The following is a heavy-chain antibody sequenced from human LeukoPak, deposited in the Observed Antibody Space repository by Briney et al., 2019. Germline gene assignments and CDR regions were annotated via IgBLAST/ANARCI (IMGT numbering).Heavy chain of an antibody. Sequence: PGGSLRLSCEASGFTFSTYWMHWVGQAPGEGLMWVSRVNTDGSSTNYAGSVKGRFTISRDNAKNTLHLQMNSLRAEDTAIYYCARSAFLYSTGYYYDSWGQGALVTVSS. CDR3: ARSAFLYSTGYYYDS. D-gene: IGHD3-22*01. CDR1: GFTFSTYW. CDR2: VNTDGSST. J-gene: IGHJ4*02. V-gene: IGHV3-74*01.